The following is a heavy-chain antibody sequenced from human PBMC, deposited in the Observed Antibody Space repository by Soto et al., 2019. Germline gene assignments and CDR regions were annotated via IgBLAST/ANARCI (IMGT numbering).Heavy chain of an antibody. Sequence: QVQLVESGGGVVQPGRSLRLSCEASGFTFSNYGMHWVRQAPGKGLEWVTVIWYDGSHKYYADSVKGRFTISRDNSKNTLYLQMNSLRAEDTAVYYCARVGYCSSTSCYNFENYYYGMDVWAKGPRSPSP. CDR3: ARVGYCSSTSCYNFENYYYGMDV. CDR2: IWYDGSHK. D-gene: IGHD2-2*02. J-gene: IGHJ6*02. CDR1: GFTFSNYG. V-gene: IGHV3-33*01.